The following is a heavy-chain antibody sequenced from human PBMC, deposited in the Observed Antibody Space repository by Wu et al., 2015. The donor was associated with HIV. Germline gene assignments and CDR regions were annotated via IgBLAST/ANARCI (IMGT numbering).Heavy chain of an antibody. D-gene: IGHD6-13*01. Sequence: QVQLVQSGAEVKKPGASVKVSCKASGYTFTGYYMHWVRQAPGQGLEWMGWINPNSGGTNYAQKFQGRVTMTRDTSISTAYMELSRLRSDDTAVYYCARDRAWYPTRIVYYGMDVWGQGTTVTVSS. V-gene: IGHV1-2*02. CDR2: INPNSGGT. CDR1: GYTFTGYY. J-gene: IGHJ6*02. CDR3: ARDRAWYPTRIVYYGMDV.